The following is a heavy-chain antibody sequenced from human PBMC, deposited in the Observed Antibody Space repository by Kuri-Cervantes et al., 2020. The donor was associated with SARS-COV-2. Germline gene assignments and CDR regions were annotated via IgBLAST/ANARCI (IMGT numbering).Heavy chain of an antibody. V-gene: IGHV3-7*01. CDR3: AREQWLELDAFDI. D-gene: IGHD6-19*01. J-gene: IGHJ3*02. CDR2: IKKDGSEK. Sequence: GESLKISCAASGFSFSMYWMSWVRQAPGKGLEWVANIKKDGSEKYYVDSVKGRFTISRDNDKNSLYLQMNSLRAEDTAVYYCAREQWLELDAFDIWGRGTMVTVSS. CDR1: GFSFSMYW.